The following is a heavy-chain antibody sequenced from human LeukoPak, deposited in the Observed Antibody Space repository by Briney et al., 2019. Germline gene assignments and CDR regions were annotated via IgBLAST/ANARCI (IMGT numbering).Heavy chain of an antibody. J-gene: IGHJ4*02. CDR1: GASVSGDPYY. V-gene: IGHV4-39*01. D-gene: IGHD1-26*01. Sequence: SETLSLTCTVSGASVSGDPYYWGGIRQPPGKGREWIGNIYYSGSTYYNASLQSRVTISIETSKNQFSLRLNSVTAADTAMYYCAKSGGYGLIDYWGQGTLVTVSS. CDR2: IYYSGST. CDR3: AKSGGYGLIDY.